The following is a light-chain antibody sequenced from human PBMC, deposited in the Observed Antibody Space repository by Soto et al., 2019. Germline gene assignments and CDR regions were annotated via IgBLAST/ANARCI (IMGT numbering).Light chain of an antibody. J-gene: IGLJ1*01. CDR3: SSYTSRSTLDYV. CDR2: EVS. CDR1: SSDVGGYNY. Sequence: QSVLTQPASVSGSPGQSITISCTGTSSDVGGYNYVSWYQQHPGKAPKLTIYEVSNRPSGVSNRFSGSKSGNTASLTISGLQAEDEADYYCSSYTSRSTLDYVFGSGTKV. V-gene: IGLV2-14*01.